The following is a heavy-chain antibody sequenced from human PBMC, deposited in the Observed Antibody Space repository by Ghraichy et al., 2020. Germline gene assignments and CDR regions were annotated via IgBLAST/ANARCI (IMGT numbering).Heavy chain of an antibody. CDR2: INPNSGGT. CDR1: GYTFTGYY. Sequence: ASVKVSCKASGYTFTGYYMHWVRQAPGQGLEWMGWINPNSGGTNYAQKFQGRVTMTRDTPISTAYMELSRLRSDDTAVYYCASERATGDGSGTSCDTGLGVDFWGQGALVTVS. D-gene: IGHD2-2*02. J-gene: IGHJ4*02. V-gene: IGHV1-2*02. CDR3: ASERATGDGSGTSCDTGLGVDF.